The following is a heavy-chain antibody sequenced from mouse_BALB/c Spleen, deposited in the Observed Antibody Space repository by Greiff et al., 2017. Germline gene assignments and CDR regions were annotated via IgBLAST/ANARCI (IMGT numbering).Heavy chain of an antibody. CDR3: ASVTGTMAWFAY. CDR2: IDPANGNT. J-gene: IGHJ3*01. D-gene: IGHD4-1*01. CDR1: GFNIKDTY. Sequence: EVQLQQSGAELVKPGASVKLSCTASGFNIKDTYMHWVKQRPEQGLEWIGRIDPANGNTKYDPKFQGKATITADTSSNTAYLQLSSLTSEDTAVYYCASVTGTMAWFAYWGQGTLVTVSA. V-gene: IGHV14-3*02.